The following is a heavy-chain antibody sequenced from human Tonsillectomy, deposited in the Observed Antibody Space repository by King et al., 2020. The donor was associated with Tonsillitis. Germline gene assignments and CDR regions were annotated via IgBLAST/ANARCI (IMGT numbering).Heavy chain of an antibody. CDR3: AKGGCVSYDFWSSSKIYYHYGRDV. Sequence: VQLVESGGGVVQPGRSLRLSCVVSGFTFSSYGMHWVRQAPGKGLEWVAVISYDGSNKYYADSVKGRYTISRDNTKNTLYMQMHRLRAEDTAVYYCAKGGCVSYDFWSSSKIYYHYGRDVWGRGTTLTVSS. CDR2: ISYDGSNK. D-gene: IGHD3-3*01. V-gene: IGHV3-30*18. CDR1: GFTFSSYG. J-gene: IGHJ6*02.